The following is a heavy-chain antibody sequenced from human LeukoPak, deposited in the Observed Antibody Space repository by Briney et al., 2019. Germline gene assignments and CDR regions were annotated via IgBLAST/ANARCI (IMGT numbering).Heavy chain of an antibody. J-gene: IGHJ4*02. CDR3: ARFSAGWQQLTFDY. CDR1: GGSISSSSYY. CDR2: IYYSGST. Sequence: SETLSLTCTVSGGSISSSSYYWGWIRQPPGKGLEWIGSIYYSGSTYYNPSLKSRVTISVDTSKNQFSLKLSSVTAADTAVYYCARFSAGWQQLTFDYWGQGTLVTVSS. D-gene: IGHD6-13*01. V-gene: IGHV4-39*01.